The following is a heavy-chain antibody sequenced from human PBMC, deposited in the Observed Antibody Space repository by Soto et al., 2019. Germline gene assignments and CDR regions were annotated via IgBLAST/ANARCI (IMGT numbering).Heavy chain of an antibody. V-gene: IGHV3-11*01. Sequence: QVQLVESGGGLVKPGGSLRLSCAASGFTFSDYYMSWIRQAPGKGLEWVSYISSSGSTIYYADSVKGRFTISRDNAKNSLYVQVTSLRVEDTAVYYCARCAPLWRGFTYYFDYWGQGTLVTVSS. CDR2: ISSSGSTI. CDR3: ARCAPLWRGFTYYFDY. CDR1: GFTFSDYY. D-gene: IGHD3-10*01. J-gene: IGHJ4*02.